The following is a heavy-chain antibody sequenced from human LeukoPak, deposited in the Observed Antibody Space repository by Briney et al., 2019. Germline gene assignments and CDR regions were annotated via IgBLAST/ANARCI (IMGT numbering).Heavy chain of an antibody. D-gene: IGHD2-2*01. CDR2: TYFRSKWNN. V-gene: IGHV6-1*01. J-gene: IGHJ4*02. CDR1: GDNVFSNSVA. CDR3: ARGAMPAFDY. Sequence: SQTLSLKCSIFGDNVFSNSVAWNSIRQSPSRGLEWLGWTYFRSKWNNHYALSVKSRKTIKLDTANNHLSLQLNSVTPDDTAGYYRARGAMPAFDYWGQGALVTVSS.